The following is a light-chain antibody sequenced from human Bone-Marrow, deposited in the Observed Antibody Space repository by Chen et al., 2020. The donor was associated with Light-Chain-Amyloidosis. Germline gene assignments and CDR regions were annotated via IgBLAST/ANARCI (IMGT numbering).Light chain of an antibody. CDR1: SSDVGGDNH. J-gene: IGLJ1*01. Sequence: QSALTQPASVSGSPGQSITISCTGTSSDVGGDNHVSWYQQHPDKAPKLMIYEVTNRPSWVPDRFSGSKSDNTASLTISRLQTADEADYFCSSYTITNTLVFGSGTRVTVL. CDR2: EVT. V-gene: IGLV2-14*01. CDR3: SSYTITNTLV.